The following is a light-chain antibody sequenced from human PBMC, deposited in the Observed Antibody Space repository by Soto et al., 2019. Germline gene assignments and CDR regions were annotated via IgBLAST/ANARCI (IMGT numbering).Light chain of an antibody. V-gene: IGLV2-8*01. Sequence: QSVLTQPPSASGSPGQSVTISCTGTSSDVGAYNFASWYQQHPGKAPKLMIYEVSKRPSGVPDRFSGSKSGNTASLTVSGLQAEDEADYYCAAWDDSLNGYVFGTGTKVTVL. CDR3: AAWDDSLNGYV. CDR1: SSDVGAYNF. CDR2: EVS. J-gene: IGLJ1*01.